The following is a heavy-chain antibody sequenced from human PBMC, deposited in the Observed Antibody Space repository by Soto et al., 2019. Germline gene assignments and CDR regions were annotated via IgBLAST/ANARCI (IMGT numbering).Heavy chain of an antibody. CDR2: INPNSGGT. J-gene: IGHJ6*02. CDR1: GYTFTGYY. D-gene: IGHD3-10*01. CDR3: AREFRSGVRFIYGMDV. V-gene: IGHV1-2*04. Sequence: ASVNVSCKSSGYTFTGYYIHWVRQAPGQGLEWMGWINPNSGGTNYAQKFQGWVTMTRDTSISTAYMELSRLRSDDTAVYYCAREFRSGVRFIYGMDVWGQGTTVTVSS.